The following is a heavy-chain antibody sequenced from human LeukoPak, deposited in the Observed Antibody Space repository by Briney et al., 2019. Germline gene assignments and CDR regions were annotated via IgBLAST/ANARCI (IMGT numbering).Heavy chain of an antibody. V-gene: IGHV4-59*01. CDR1: GGAISSYY. CDR2: IYYSGST. Sequence: SETLSLTCTVSGGAISSYYWSWIRQPPGKGLEWIGYIYYSGSTNYNPSLKSRVTISVDTSKNQFSLKLSSVTAADTAVYYCARVLGYCSSTSCHHWYFDLWGRGTLVTVS. D-gene: IGHD2-2*01. J-gene: IGHJ2*01. CDR3: ARVLGYCSSTSCHHWYFDL.